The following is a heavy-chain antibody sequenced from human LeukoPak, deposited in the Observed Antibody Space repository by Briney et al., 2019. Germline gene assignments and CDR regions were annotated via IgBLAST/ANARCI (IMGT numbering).Heavy chain of an antibody. CDR1: GYTFTSYG. J-gene: IGHJ4*02. CDR2: ISAYNGNT. V-gene: IGHV1-18*01. Sequence: ASVKVSCKASGYTFTSYGISWVRQAPGQGLEWMGWISAYNGNTNYAQKLLGRVTMTTDTSTSTAYMELRSLRSDDTAVYYCARARRIVVVPAASDYWGQGTLVTVSS. CDR3: ARARRIVVVPAASDY. D-gene: IGHD2-2*01.